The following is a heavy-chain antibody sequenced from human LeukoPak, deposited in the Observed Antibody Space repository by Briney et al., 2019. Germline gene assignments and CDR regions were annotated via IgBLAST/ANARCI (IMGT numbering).Heavy chain of an antibody. CDR3: ARRAPGTSGTTGWFAP. V-gene: IGHV4-38-2*01. CDR2: IYHSGST. J-gene: IGHJ5*02. D-gene: IGHD1-1*01. CDR1: GYSISSGYY. Sequence: SETLSLTCAVSGYSISSGYYWAWIRQPPGKGLEWIGSIYHSGSTYYNPSLKSRVTISVDTSKNQFSLRLSSVTAADTAVYYCARRAPGTSGTTGWFAPWGQGTLVTVSS.